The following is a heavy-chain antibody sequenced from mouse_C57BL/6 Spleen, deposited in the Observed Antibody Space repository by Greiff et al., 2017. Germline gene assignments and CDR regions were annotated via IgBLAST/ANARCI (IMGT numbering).Heavy chain of an antibody. V-gene: IGHV1-50*01. J-gene: IGHJ2*01. CDR3: ARLRRLDY. Sequence: VQLQQSGAELVKPGASVKLSCKASGYTFTRYWMQWVKQRPGQGLEWIGEIDPSDSYTNYNQKFKGKATLTVDTASSTADMQLSSLTSEDSAVYYCARLRRLDYWGQGTTLTVSS. CDR2: IDPSDSYT. CDR1: GYTFTRYW. D-gene: IGHD1-2*01.